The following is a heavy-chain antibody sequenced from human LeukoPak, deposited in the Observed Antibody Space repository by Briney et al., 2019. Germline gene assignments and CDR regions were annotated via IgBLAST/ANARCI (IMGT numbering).Heavy chain of an antibody. V-gene: IGHV4-30-2*01. D-gene: IGHD3-9*01. CDR3: ARVLRYFDWLSSIDY. J-gene: IGHJ4*02. CDR2: IYYSGST. CDR1: GGSISSGGYS. Sequence: SETLSLTCAVSGGSISSGGYSWSWIRQPPGRGLEWIGYIYYSGSTYYNPSLKSRVTISVDTSKNQFSLKLSSVTAADTAVYYCARVLRYFDWLSSIDYWGQGTLVTVSS.